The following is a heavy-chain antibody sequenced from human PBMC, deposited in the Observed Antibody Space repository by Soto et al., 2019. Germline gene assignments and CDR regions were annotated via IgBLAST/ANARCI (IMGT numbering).Heavy chain of an antibody. CDR2: IWYDGSNK. J-gene: IGHJ4*02. D-gene: IGHD5-18*01. CDR1: GFTFSTYG. Sequence: QVQLVESGGGVVQPGKSLRLSCAASGFTFSTYGMHWVRQAPGKGLEWVAVIWYDGSNKYHGDSLKGRFTISRDNWKNTLYLQINNLRAEDTAVYYCGRDGALGDTAVVDSWGQGTLVTVSS. V-gene: IGHV3-33*01. CDR3: GRDGALGDTAVVDS.